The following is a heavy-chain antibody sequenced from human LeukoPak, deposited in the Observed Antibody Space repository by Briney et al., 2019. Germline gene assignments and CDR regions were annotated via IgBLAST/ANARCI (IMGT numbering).Heavy chain of an antibody. V-gene: IGHV1-3*01. J-gene: IGHJ4*02. CDR2: INAGNGNT. D-gene: IGHD6-13*01. CDR1: GYTFTSYA. CDR3: ARDTGGSGWYFSNY. Sequence: ASVKVSCKASGYTFTSYAMHWVRQAPGQRLEWMGWINAGNGNTKYSQKFQGRVTITADESTSTAYMELNSLRSEDTAVYYCARDTGGSGWYFSNYWGQGTLVTVSS.